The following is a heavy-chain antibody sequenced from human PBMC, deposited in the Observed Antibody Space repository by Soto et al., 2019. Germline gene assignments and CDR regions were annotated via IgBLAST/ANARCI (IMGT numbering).Heavy chain of an antibody. V-gene: IGHV4-4*07. CDR2: LYNSERT. J-gene: IGHJ4*02. Sequence: SETLSLTCTVSGGSLSGCYWSWIRQHAGKGLEWIGRLYNSERTNYNPSLKRRVTMSMDTSKNQFSLKLTSVTAADTAVYFWASEPLAHSYFVLGGQGTLVTVSS. CDR3: ASEPLAHSYFVL. CDR1: GGSLSGCY.